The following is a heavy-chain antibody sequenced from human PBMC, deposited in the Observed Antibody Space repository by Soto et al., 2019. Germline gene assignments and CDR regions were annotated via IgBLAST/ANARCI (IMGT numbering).Heavy chain of an antibody. CDR2: ITNRGGST. D-gene: IGHD3-10*01. J-gene: IGHJ6*02. V-gene: IGHV3-23*01. CDR1: GLTFSSYA. CDR3: AKDGRGSGSYSPMDV. Sequence: EVPLLESGGGLVQPGGSLRLSCAASGLTFSSYAMTWVRQAPGKGLEWVSTITNRGGSTDYADSVKGRFTISRDNSKNTLYLQMNSLRAEDTGVYYCAKDGRGSGSYSPMDVWGQGTTVTVSS.